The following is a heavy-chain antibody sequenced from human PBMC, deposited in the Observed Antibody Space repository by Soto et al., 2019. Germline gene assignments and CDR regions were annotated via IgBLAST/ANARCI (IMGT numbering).Heavy chain of an antibody. Sequence: GGSLRLSCASSGFSVSRYAMMWVRQPPGKGQEWVAGMTGSGGDIRYADPVKGRFTISKDNSKNTLYLQMNSLRAEDTAIYYCAKDAVYGDGLWLAGNWGQGTLVTVSS. CDR3: AKDAVYGDGLWLAGN. V-gene: IGHV3-23*01. CDR1: GFSVSRYA. J-gene: IGHJ4*02. CDR2: MTGSGGDI. D-gene: IGHD2-21*02.